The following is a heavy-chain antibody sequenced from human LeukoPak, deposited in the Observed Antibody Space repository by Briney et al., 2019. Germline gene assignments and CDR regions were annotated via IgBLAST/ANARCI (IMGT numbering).Heavy chain of an antibody. D-gene: IGHD2/OR15-2a*01. CDR2: IKEDGSEK. CDR3: ATGGRRYYAD. J-gene: IGHJ4*02. Sequence: GGSLRPSCVVSGSMFSSNTMTWVRQAPGKGLEWVANIKEDGSEKHYVDSVKCRSTISRDNAKNSLYLQMNSLRAEDTAVYYCATGGRRYYADWGQGTLVTVSS. V-gene: IGHV3-7*01. CDR1: GSMFSSNT.